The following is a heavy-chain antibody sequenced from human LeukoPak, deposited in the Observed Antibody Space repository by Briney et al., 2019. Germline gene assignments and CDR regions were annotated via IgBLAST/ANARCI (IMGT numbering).Heavy chain of an antibody. J-gene: IGHJ4*02. CDR2: IYHSGST. V-gene: IGHV4-38-2*02. CDR1: GYSISSGYY. Sequence: SETLSLTCTVSGYSISSGYYWGWIRQPPGKGLEWIGSIYHSGSTYYNPSLKSRVTISVDTSKNQFSLKLSFVTAADTAVYYCARGFRGYFDYWGQGTLVTVSS. CDR3: ARGFRGYFDY. D-gene: IGHD3-10*01.